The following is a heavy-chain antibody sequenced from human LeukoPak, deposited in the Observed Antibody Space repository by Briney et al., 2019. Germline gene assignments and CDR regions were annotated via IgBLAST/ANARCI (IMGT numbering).Heavy chain of an antibody. CDR1: GGSISNYY. V-gene: IGHV4-4*07. CDR2: IFASGTT. CDR3: TRDPGHYGVDV. J-gene: IGHJ6*02. Sequence: KPSETLSLTCTVSGGSISNYYWSCIRKPAGKGLEWLGRIFASGTTHDNPSLKSRVTVSVDTSKNQFSMRMTSVTAADTAVYYCTRDPGHYGVDVWGQGTTVTVSS.